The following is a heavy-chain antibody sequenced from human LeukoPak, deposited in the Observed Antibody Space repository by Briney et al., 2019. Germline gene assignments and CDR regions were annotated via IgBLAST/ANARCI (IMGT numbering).Heavy chain of an antibody. J-gene: IGHJ4*02. CDR1: GGSVSSYY. V-gene: IGHV4-59*08. D-gene: IGHD1-14*01. Sequence: SETLPLTCSVSGGSVSSYYWSWIRQSPGKGLEWIGYIHNSGRTNYNPSLKSRVTGFVDTSKNQVSLRLSSVTAADTAVYYCARHGTISSESYFDYWGQGALVTVSS. CDR3: ARHGTISSESYFDY. CDR2: IHNSGRT.